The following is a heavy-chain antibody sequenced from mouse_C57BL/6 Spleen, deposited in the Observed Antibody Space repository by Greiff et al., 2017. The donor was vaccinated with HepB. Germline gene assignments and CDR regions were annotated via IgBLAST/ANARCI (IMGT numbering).Heavy chain of an antibody. CDR2: IYPSDSET. CDR3: ARKIVGGYFDV. CDR1: GYTFTSYW. D-gene: IGHD1-1*01. Sequence: VQLQQPGAELVRPGSSVKLSCKASGYTFTSYWMDWVKQRPGQGLEWIGNIYPSDSETHYNQKFKDKATLTVDKSSSTAYMQLSSLTSEDSAVYYCARKIVGGYFDVWGTGTTVTVSS. J-gene: IGHJ1*03. V-gene: IGHV1-61*01.